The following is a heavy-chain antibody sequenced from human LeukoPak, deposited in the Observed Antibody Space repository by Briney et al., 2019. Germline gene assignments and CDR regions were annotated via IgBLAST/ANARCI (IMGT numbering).Heavy chain of an antibody. CDR3: AREPIVGATTSFDY. J-gene: IGHJ4*02. D-gene: IGHD1-26*01. CDR1: GYTFTDYY. Sequence: ASVKVFCKASGYTFTDYYMHWVRQAPGQGLEWMGWINPNTGGTNYAQKFQGRVTMTRDTSISTAYMELSRLRSDDTAVYYCAREPIVGATTSFDYWGQGTLVTVSS. CDR2: INPNTGGT. V-gene: IGHV1-2*02.